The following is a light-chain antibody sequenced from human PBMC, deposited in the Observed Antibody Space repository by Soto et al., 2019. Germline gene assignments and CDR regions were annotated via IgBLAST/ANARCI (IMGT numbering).Light chain of an antibody. CDR1: QSVSST. CDR3: QQYNNWPRT. J-gene: IGKJ1*01. Sequence: EIVMTQSPSTLSVSPLERSTLSCRASQSVSSTLAWYQQRPGQAPRLLIYGASTRATGIPARFSGSGSGTEFTLTISSLQSEDFAVYYCQQYNNWPRTFGQGTKVDIK. V-gene: IGKV3-15*01. CDR2: GAS.